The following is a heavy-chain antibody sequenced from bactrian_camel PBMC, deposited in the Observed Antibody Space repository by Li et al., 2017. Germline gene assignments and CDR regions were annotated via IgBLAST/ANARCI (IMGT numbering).Heavy chain of an antibody. CDR3: AKEDPDAGRAV. V-gene: IGHV3S1*01. CDR1: GFTFNNMW. J-gene: IGHJ4*01. Sequence: VQLVESGGGLVQPGGSLRISCAASGFTFNNMWVHWVRQAPGRNLEWVSTIYTGDCLTKSADSVKGRFAMSRDNAKNMVYLQMNNLKSEDTAMYYCAKEDPDAGRAVWGQGTQVTVS. CDR2: IYTGDCLT. D-gene: IGHD6*01.